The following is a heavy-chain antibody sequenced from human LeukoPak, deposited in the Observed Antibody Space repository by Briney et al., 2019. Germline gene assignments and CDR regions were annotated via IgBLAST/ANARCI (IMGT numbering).Heavy chain of an antibody. CDR1: GGSIASGGYF. CDR2: IYYSGYT. Sequence: PSETLSLTCSVSGGSIASGGYFWSWIRQHPGKGLEWIGYIYYSGYTNYNSPLKSRVTISVDTSKNQFSLKLSSVTAADTAVYYCARAGSLYYDDLSGYYGSWFDPWGQGTLVTVSS. J-gene: IGHJ5*02. V-gene: IGHV4-31*03. D-gene: IGHD3-3*01. CDR3: ARAGSLYYDDLSGYYGSWFDP.